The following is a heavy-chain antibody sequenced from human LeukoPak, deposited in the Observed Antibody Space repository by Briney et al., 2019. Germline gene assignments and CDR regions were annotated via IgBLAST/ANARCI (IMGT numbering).Heavy chain of an antibody. CDR2: ISGSGGST. D-gene: IGHD3-22*01. CDR1: GFTFSSYA. CDR3: AKDEYYDSSGYGLGAFDI. J-gene: IGHJ3*02. Sequence: AGGSLRLSCAASGFTFSSYAMSWVRQAPGKGLEWVSAISGSGGSTYYADSVKGRFTISRDNSKNTLYLQMNSLRAEDTAVYYCAKDEYYDSSGYGLGAFDIWGQGTMVTFSS. V-gene: IGHV3-23*01.